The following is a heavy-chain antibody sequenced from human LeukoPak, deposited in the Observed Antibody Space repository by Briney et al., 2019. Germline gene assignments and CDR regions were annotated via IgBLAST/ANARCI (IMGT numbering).Heavy chain of an antibody. CDR1: GYSISSGYL. CDR2: IDGSGSS. J-gene: IGHJ3*02. V-gene: IGHV4-38-2*02. D-gene: IGHD4-11*01. CDR3: ARPMTTVDAFDI. Sequence: SETLSLTCTVSGYSISSGYLWGWIRQPPGKGLEWIGSIDGSGSSYYNPSLKSRVTISVDTSRNQFSLKMTSVTAADTAVYYCARPMTTVDAFDIWGQGTMVTVSS.